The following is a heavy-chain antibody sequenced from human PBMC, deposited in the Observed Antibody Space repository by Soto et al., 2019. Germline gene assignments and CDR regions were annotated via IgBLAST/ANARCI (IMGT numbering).Heavy chain of an antibody. CDR2: ISYDGSNK. Sequence: VQLLESGGGLVQPGGSQRLSCAASGFTFSSYGMHWVRQAPGKGLEWVAVISYDGSNKYYADSVKGRFTISRDNSKNTLYLQMNSLRAEDTAVYYCAKDSAPRITIFGVVIRLGGMDVWGQGTTVTVSS. V-gene: IGHV3-30*18. D-gene: IGHD3-3*01. CDR1: GFTFSSYG. J-gene: IGHJ6*02. CDR3: AKDSAPRITIFGVVIRLGGMDV.